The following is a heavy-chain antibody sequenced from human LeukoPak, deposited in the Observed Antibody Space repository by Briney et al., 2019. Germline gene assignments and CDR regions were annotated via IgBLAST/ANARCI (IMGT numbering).Heavy chain of an antibody. V-gene: IGHV3-48*01. Sequence: PGGSLRLSCAASGFTFSSYDMNWVRQAPGKGLEWVSYISRSSSIIYYADSVKGLFTISRDNAKNSLYLQMNSLRGEDTAVYYCARDRYDSSHYYHYWGQGTLVTVSA. CDR3: ARDRYDSSHYYHY. CDR2: ISRSSSII. D-gene: IGHD3-22*01. J-gene: IGHJ4*02. CDR1: GFTFSSYD.